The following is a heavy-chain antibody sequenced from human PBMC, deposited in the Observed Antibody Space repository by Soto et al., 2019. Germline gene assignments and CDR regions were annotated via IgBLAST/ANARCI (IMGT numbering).Heavy chain of an antibody. J-gene: IGHJ4*02. D-gene: IGHD2-2*01. V-gene: IGHV3-33*01. CDR2: IWYDGINK. Sequence: PGVSLRLSCAASGFTFSSSGMHWVRPAPGKGLEWAAVIWYDGINKYYADSVKVLFTIPRDNSKNTLYLQMNSLRAEDTAVYYCARADIVVVPAALDYWGQGTLVTVSS. CDR3: ARADIVVVPAALDY. CDR1: GFTFSSSG.